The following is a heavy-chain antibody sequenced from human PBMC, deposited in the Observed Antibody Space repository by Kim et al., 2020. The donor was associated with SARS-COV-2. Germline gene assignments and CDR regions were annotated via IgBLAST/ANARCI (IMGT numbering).Heavy chain of an antibody. Sequence: TTYNPSLKSRVTLSVDTSKNQFSLKLSSVTAADTAVYYCARGDGYNCFDYWGQGTLVTVSS. V-gene: IGHV4-59*09. CDR3: ARGDGYNCFDY. D-gene: IGHD5-12*01. CDR2: T. J-gene: IGHJ4*02.